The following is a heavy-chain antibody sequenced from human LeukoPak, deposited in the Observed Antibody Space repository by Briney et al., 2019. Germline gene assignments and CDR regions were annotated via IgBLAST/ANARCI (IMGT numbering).Heavy chain of an antibody. J-gene: IGHJ6*03. Sequence: SVKVSCKASGGTFSSYAISWVRQAPGQGLEWMGGIIPIFGTANYAQKFQGRVTITADESTSTAYMGLSSLRSEDTAVYYCARALRYFDSSRLGWGGYYYYYMDVWGKGTTVTVSS. V-gene: IGHV1-69*13. D-gene: IGHD3-9*01. CDR3: ARALRYFDSSRLGWGGYYYYYMDV. CDR2: IIPIFGTA. CDR1: GGTFSSYA.